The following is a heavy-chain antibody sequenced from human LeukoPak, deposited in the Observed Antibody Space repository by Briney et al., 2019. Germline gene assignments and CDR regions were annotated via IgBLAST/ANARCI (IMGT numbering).Heavy chain of an antibody. Sequence: GGSLRLSCAASGFTSSNYAMMWVRQAPGKGLEWVSAIRGSGDGTHYADSVKGRFTISRDNSKNTLFLQMNSLRADDTAIYYCARDPNGDYIGAFWFDPWGQGTLVSVSS. CDR3: ARDPNGDYIGAFWFDP. D-gene: IGHD4-17*01. CDR1: GFTSSNYA. V-gene: IGHV3-23*01. J-gene: IGHJ5*02. CDR2: IRGSGDGT.